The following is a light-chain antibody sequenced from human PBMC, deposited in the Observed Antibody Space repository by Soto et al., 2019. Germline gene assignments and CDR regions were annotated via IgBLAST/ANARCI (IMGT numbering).Light chain of an antibody. CDR2: DTY. Sequence: EIVLTQSPATLSLSPVQRATLSCRASQSVSGDLAWFQQKPGQAPRLLIYDTYNGATGLPARFSGSGSGTDFTLTISSLEPEDFAVYYCQQRNTWPWTFGQGTKVEIK. V-gene: IGKV3-11*01. CDR1: QSVSGD. CDR3: QQRNTWPWT. J-gene: IGKJ1*01.